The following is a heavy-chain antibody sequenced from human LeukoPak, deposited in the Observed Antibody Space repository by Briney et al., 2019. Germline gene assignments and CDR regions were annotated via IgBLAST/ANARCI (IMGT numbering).Heavy chain of an antibody. Sequence: GGSLRLSCAASGFTFNNYWLTWVRQAPGKGLEWVANIKEDGNAKYYVDSVKGRFAISRDNARQSLYLQMNNLRAEDTAVYYCLSGYPGYFHNWGQGTLVIVSS. D-gene: IGHD3-22*01. V-gene: IGHV3-7*01. CDR1: GFTFNNYW. J-gene: IGHJ1*01. CDR2: IKEDGNAK. CDR3: LSGYPGYFHN.